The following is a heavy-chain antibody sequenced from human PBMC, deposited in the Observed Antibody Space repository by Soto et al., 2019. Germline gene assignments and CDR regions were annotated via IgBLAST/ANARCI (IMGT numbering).Heavy chain of an antibody. J-gene: IGHJ3*02. CDR3: ARESGWYISYAFDI. Sequence: ARQDPGQGLEWMGWISAYNGNTNYAQKLQGRVTMTTDTSTSTAYMELRSLRSDDTAVYYCARESGWYISYAFDIWGQGTMVTVSS. V-gene: IGHV1-18*01. D-gene: IGHD6-19*01. CDR2: ISAYNGNT.